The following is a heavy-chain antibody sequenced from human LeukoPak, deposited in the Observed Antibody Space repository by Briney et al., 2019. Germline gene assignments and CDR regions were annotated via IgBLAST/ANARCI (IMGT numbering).Heavy chain of an antibody. J-gene: IGHJ6*02. D-gene: IGHD3-10*01. V-gene: IGHV4-34*01. CDR3: ARGPTGSYYYGSGSYNYGMDV. CDR2: INHSGST. CDR1: GGPFCGYY. Sequence: PSETLSLTCDGYGGPFCGYYWSWIRQPPGKGLEWIGEINHSGSTNYNPSLKSRVTISVDTSKNQFSLKLSSVTAADTAVYYCARGPTGSYYYGSGSYNYGMDVWGQGTTVTVSS.